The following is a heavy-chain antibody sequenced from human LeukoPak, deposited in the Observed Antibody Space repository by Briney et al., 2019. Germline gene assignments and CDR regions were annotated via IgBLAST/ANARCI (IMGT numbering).Heavy chain of an antibody. Sequence: ASVKVSCKASGGTFSSYAISWVRQAPGQGLEWMGCINPNSGATNYAQKFQGRVTMTRDTSITTAYMEVTRLRSDDTAVYYCAIQGEDYFDTSGPLDYWGQGTLVTVSS. CDR3: AIQGEDYFDTSGPLDY. V-gene: IGHV1-2*02. CDR2: INPNSGAT. CDR1: GGTFSSYA. J-gene: IGHJ4*02. D-gene: IGHD3-22*01.